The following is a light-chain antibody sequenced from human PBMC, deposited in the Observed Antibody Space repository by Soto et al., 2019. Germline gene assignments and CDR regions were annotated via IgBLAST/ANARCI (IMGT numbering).Light chain of an antibody. CDR1: QSVSATY. Sequence: EIVLTQSPGTLSLPPGGRATLSCRASQSVSATYLAWYQQRPGRAPRLLIYGASTRAPGIPDRFSGSGSGTDFTLTISRLQPEDFAVYYCQHYASSPMYTFGQGNKLENK. CDR2: GAS. CDR3: QHYASSPMYT. J-gene: IGKJ2*01. V-gene: IGKV3-20*01.